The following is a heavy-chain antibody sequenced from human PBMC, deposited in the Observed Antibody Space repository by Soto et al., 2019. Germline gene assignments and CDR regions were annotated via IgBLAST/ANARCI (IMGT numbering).Heavy chain of an antibody. D-gene: IGHD3-9*01. CDR2: IYYSGST. V-gene: IGHV4-59*01. Sequence: SETLSLTCTVSGGSISSYYWSWIRQPPGKGLEWIGYIYYSGSTNYNPSLKSRVTISVDTSKNQFSLKLNSCTAADTAVYYCGRKYFPPPFFAYGGQGPLVPVSP. CDR1: GGSISSYY. J-gene: IGHJ4*02. CDR3: GRKYFPPPFFAY.